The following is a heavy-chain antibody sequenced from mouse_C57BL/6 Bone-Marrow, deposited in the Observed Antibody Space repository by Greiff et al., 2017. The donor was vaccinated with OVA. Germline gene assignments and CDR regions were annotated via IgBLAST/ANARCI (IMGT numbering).Heavy chain of an antibody. Sequence: EVQGVESGGGLVKPGGSLKLSCAASGFTFSDYGMHWVRQAPGKGLEWVAYISSGSSTIYSADTVSGRFTITSATAKNTLFLQISRLRSERTAMYYCARPVNYGSRPWFAYGGQGTLVTVSA. D-gene: IGHD1-1*01. CDR1: GFTFSDYG. V-gene: IGHV5-17*01. J-gene: IGHJ3*01. CDR3: ARPVNYGSRPWFAY. CDR2: ISSGSSTI.